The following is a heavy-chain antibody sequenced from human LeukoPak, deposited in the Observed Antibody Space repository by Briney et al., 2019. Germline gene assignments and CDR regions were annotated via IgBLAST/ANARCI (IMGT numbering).Heavy chain of an antibody. D-gene: IGHD6-13*01. Sequence: PSETLSLTCTVSGGSISSYYWSWIRQPPGKGLEWIGYIYYSGSTNYNPSLKSRVTISVDTSKNQFSLKLSSVTAADTAVYYCARGGSSSSWPYYYYGMDVWGQGTTVTVSS. CDR2: IYYSGST. J-gene: IGHJ6*02. CDR3: ARGGSSSSWPYYYYGMDV. V-gene: IGHV4-59*12. CDR1: GGSISSYY.